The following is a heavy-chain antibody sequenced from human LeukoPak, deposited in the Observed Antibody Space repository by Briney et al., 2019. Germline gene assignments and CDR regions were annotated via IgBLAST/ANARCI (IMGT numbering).Heavy chain of an antibody. Sequence: GGSLRLSCAASGFTFSSYSMNWVRQAPGKGLEWVSFISGRSNYIYYADSVRGRFTISRDNAKNSLYLQMNSLRAEDTAVYYCVREYSGWLAAAGAWGQGVLVTVSS. J-gene: IGHJ4*02. D-gene: IGHD6-13*01. CDR3: VREYSGWLAAAGA. CDR1: GFTFSSYS. V-gene: IGHV3-21*01. CDR2: ISGRSNYI.